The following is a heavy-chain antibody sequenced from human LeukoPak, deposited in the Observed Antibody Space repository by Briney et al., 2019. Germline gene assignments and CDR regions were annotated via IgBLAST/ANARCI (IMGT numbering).Heavy chain of an antibody. CDR2: IDPSGGDT. Sequence: GGSLRLSCTASGFTFSSFAMTWVRQAPGKGLEWVSSIDPSGGDTYYADSVKGRFTISRDNSKNTLYLQMNSLRGEDTALYFCAKRVPYSATSAYFDYWGQGTLVTVSS. J-gene: IGHJ4*02. CDR3: AKRVPYSATSAYFDY. CDR1: GFTFSSFA. D-gene: IGHD1-26*01. V-gene: IGHV3-23*01.